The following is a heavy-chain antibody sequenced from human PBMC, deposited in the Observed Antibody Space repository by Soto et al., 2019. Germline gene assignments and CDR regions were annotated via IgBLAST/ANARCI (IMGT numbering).Heavy chain of an antibody. CDR3: ARSGAAAPVYYYYGMDV. Sequence: GGSLRLSCAASGFTFSSYWMHWVRQAPGKGLVWVSRINSDGSSTSYADSVKGRFTISRDNAKNTLYLQMNSLRAEDTAVYYCARSGAAAPVYYYYGMDVWGQGTTVTVSS. V-gene: IGHV3-74*01. CDR2: INSDGSST. D-gene: IGHD6-13*01. J-gene: IGHJ6*02. CDR1: GFTFSSYW.